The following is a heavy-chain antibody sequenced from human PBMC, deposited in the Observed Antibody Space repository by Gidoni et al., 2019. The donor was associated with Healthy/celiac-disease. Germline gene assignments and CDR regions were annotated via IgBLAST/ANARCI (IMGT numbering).Heavy chain of an antibody. D-gene: IGHD7-27*01. CDR2: IRAYNGNT. CDR1: GYTFPSYG. Sequence: QVQLVQSGAEVKKPGASGKVSCKASGYTFPSYGISWVRQDPGQGLEWRGWIRAYNGNTNYAQKLQGRVTMTTDTTASTAYMELRSLRSDDTAVYYCARAPDLSLTHYYYYYGRDVWGQGTTVTVSS. V-gene: IGHV1-18*01. J-gene: IGHJ6*02. CDR3: ARAPDLSLTHYYYYYGRDV.